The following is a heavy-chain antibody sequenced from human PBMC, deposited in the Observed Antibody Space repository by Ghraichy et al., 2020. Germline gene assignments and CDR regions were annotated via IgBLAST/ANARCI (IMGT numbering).Heavy chain of an antibody. CDR2: ISSSSSYI. J-gene: IGHJ4*02. D-gene: IGHD3-9*01. V-gene: IGHV3-21*01. CDR3: ARDTQAGGILTGYYLRYYFDY. CDR1: GFTFSSYS. Sequence: GESLNISCAASGFTFSSYSMNWVRQAPGKGLEWVSSISSSSSYIYYADSVKGRFTISRDNAKNSLYLQMNSLRAEDTAVYYCARDTQAGGILTGYYLRYYFDYWGQGTLVTVSS.